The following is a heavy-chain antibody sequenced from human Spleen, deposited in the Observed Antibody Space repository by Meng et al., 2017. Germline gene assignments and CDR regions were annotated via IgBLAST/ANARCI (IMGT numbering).Heavy chain of an antibody. CDR2: INPNSGGT. Sequence: ASVKVSCKASGYTFTGYYMHWVRQAPGQGLEWMGWINPNSGGTNYAQKFQGRVTMTRDTSISTAYMELSRLRSDDTAVYYCARGRTDDYGDSYGMDVWGQGTTVTVSS. V-gene: IGHV1-2*02. CDR3: ARGRTDDYGDSYGMDV. CDR1: GYTFTGYY. J-gene: IGHJ6*02. D-gene: IGHD4-17*01.